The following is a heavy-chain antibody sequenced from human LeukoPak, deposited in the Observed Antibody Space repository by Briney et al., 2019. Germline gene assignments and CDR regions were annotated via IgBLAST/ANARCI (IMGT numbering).Heavy chain of an antibody. CDR2: ISSSGDST. Sequence: PGGSLRLSCAASGFTFSGYAMSWVRQAPGKGLEWVSSISSSGDSTFYADSVKDRFTISRGNSKNTLYLQMSRLRAEDTAVYYCAKDRPNYHESNGHYYRRDGDYWGQGTLVTVSS. CDR3: AKDRPNYHESNGHYYRRDGDY. D-gene: IGHD3-22*01. J-gene: IGHJ4*02. V-gene: IGHV3-23*01. CDR1: GFTFSGYA.